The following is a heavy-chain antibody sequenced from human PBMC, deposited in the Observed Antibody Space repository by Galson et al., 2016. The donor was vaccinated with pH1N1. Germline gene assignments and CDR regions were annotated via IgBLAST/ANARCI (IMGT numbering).Heavy chain of an antibody. CDR2: IRYDGSNK. D-gene: IGHD3-3*01. J-gene: IGHJ4*02. CDR3: ASDFDFWSAYYNTIDY. V-gene: IGHV3-30*02. Sequence: SLRLSCAASGFTLSNYGMHWVRQAPGKGLEWVAFIRYDGSNKYYADSVKGRSTISRDNSKNTVFLQMNSLRTEDTAVYYCASDFDFWSAYYNTIDYWGQGTLVTVPS. CDR1: GFTLSNYG.